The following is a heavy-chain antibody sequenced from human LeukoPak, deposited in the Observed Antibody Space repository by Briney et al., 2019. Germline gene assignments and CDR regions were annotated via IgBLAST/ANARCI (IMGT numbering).Heavy chain of an antibody. J-gene: IGHJ5*02. V-gene: IGHV3-30*01. CDR1: GFTFSSYS. CDR3: GRDGDSRGYYYSWFDP. D-gene: IGHD3-22*01. CDR2: ISYDGSNE. Sequence: GGSLRLSCAASGFTFSSYSMHWVRQAPGKGLEWVAIISYDGSNEYYGNSAKGRFTISRDNSKNILYLQMNSLRAEDTAVYYCGRDGDSRGYYYSWFDPWGQGTLVTVS.